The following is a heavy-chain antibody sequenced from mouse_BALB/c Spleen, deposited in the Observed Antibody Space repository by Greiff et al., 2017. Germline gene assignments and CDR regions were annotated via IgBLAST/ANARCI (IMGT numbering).Heavy chain of an antibody. CDR2: IYPGDGDT. V-gene: IGHV1-87*01. CDR3: ARGDYYGSHWFAY. CDR1: GYTFTSYW. J-gene: IGHJ3*01. Sequence: QVQLQQSGAELARPGASVKLSCKASGYTFTSYWMQWVKQRPGQGLEWIGAIYPGDGDTRYTQKFKGKATLTADKSSSTAYMQLSSLASEDSAVYYCARGDYYGSHWFAYWGQGTLVTVSA. D-gene: IGHD1-1*01.